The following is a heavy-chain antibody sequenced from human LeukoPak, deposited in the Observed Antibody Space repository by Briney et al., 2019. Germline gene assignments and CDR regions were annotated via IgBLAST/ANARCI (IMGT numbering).Heavy chain of an antibody. Sequence: SVKVSCKASGGTFSSYAISWVRQAPGQGLEWMGRIIPILGIANYAQKFQGRVTITADKSTSTAYMELSSLRSEDTAVYYCASGVYDSSGYRAGDEYWGQGTLVTVSS. J-gene: IGHJ4*02. D-gene: IGHD3-22*01. CDR3: ASGVYDSSGYRAGDEY. V-gene: IGHV1-69*04. CDR1: GGTFSSYA. CDR2: IIPILGIA.